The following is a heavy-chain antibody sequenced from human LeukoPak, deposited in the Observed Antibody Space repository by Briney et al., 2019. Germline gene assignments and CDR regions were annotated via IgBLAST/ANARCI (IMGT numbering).Heavy chain of an antibody. V-gene: IGHV4-61*02. CDR3: ARGLGYCSGGSCYPSQYNWFDP. CDR2: IYTSGST. D-gene: IGHD2-15*01. CDR1: GGSISSGSYY. Sequence: SQTPSLTCTVSGGSISSGSYYWSWIRQPAGKGLEWIGRIYTSGSTNYNPSLKSRVTISVDTSKNQFSLKLSSVTAADTAVYYCARGLGYCSGGSCYPSQYNWFDPWGQGTLVTVSS. J-gene: IGHJ5*02.